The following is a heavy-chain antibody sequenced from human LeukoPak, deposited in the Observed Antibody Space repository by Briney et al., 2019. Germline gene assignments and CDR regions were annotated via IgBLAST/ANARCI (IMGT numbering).Heavy chain of an antibody. CDR2: ISGSGGST. J-gene: IGHJ5*02. D-gene: IGHD2-2*01. V-gene: IGHV3-23*01. CDR3: AKDGRYCSSTSCVNWFDP. CDR1: GFTVSSNY. Sequence: PGGSLRLSCAASGFTVSSNYMSWVRQAPGKGLEWVSAISGSGGSTYYADSVKGRFTISRDNSKNTLYLQMNSLRAEDTAVYYCAKDGRYCSSTSCVNWFDPWGQGTLVTVSS.